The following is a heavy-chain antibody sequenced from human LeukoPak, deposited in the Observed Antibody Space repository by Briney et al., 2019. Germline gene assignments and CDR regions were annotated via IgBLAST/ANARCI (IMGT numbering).Heavy chain of an antibody. J-gene: IGHJ4*02. Sequence: PGGSLRLSCAASGFTVNSTYMNWVRQAPGKGLEWVSSISSSSSYIYYADSVKGRFTISRDNAKNSLYLQMNSLRAEDTAVYYCARAQASQIYPDYWGQGTLVTVSS. D-gene: IGHD2-2*02. CDR3: ARAQASQIYPDY. V-gene: IGHV3-21*01. CDR2: ISSSSSYI. CDR1: GFTVNSTY.